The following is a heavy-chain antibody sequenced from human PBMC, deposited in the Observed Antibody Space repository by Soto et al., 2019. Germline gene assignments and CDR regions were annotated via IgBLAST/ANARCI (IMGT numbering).Heavy chain of an antibody. CDR3: AKALAYCGADCYSAFDI. J-gene: IGHJ3*02. D-gene: IGHD2-21*02. CDR2: ISGSGGST. CDR1: GFTFSSYA. V-gene: IGHV3-23*01. Sequence: GGSLRLSCAASGFTFSSYAMSWVRQAPGKGLEWVSAISGSGGSTYYADSVKGRFTISRDNSKNTLYLQMNSLSAEDTAVYFCAKALAYCGADCYSAFDIWGQGTMVTVSS.